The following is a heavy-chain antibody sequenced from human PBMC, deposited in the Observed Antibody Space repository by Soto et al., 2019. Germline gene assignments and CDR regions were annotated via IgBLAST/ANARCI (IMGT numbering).Heavy chain of an antibody. CDR3: ARSPVAAGTTLFSFDS. Sequence: ASVKVSCKASGYTFTSYFMHWVRQAPGQGLESMGIIDPSAGSTTYAQKFRGRVTMTRDTSTSTLYMELSSLRSEDTAVYYCARSPVAAGTTLFSFDSWGQGTLVTSPQ. J-gene: IGHJ4*02. V-gene: IGHV1-46*01. CDR2: IDPSAGST. D-gene: IGHD6-13*01. CDR1: GYTFTSYF.